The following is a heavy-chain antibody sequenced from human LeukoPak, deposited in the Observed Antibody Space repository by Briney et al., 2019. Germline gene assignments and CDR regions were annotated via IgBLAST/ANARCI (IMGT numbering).Heavy chain of an antibody. J-gene: IGHJ4*02. CDR1: GYNFSSNW. V-gene: IGHV5-51*01. CDR2: IYPGDSDI. CDR3: ARTPNNSPFDYVS. Sequence: GESLQISCKASGYNFSSNWIAWVRQMPGKGLEWVGNIYPGDSDIRYSPSFQGQVTISADRSSSTAYLRWSSLKASDTAMFYCARTPNNSPFDYVSWGQGTLVTVSS. D-gene: IGHD3-16*01.